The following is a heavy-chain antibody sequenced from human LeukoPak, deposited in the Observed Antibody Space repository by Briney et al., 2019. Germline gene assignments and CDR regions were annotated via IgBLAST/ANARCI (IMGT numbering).Heavy chain of an antibody. CDR2: IYPGDSDT. V-gene: IGHV5-51*01. CDR3: ARGDTTVTLDY. CDR1: GYSFTTYW. D-gene: IGHD4-17*01. J-gene: IGHJ4*02. Sequence: KTGESLKISCKGSGYSFTTYWIAWVRQMPGKGLEWMGIIYPGDSDTRYSPSFQGQVTISADKSISTAYLQWSSLKASDSAMYYCARGDTTVTLDYWGQGTLVTVSS.